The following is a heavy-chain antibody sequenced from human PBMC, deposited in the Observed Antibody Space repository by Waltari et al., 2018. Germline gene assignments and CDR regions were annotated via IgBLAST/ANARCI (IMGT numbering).Heavy chain of an antibody. CDR1: GGYIGGFY. V-gene: IGHV4-59*01. CDR2: IYYTGST. J-gene: IGHJ5*02. Sequence: QVQLQESGPSLLKPSETLSLICTVAGGYIGGFYWSWVRQPPGKGLDWIGYIYYTGSTNFNPSLKSRVTMSVDTSKNQFSLKLSSVTAADTAFYYCARGGGGDWEWFDPWGQGTLVTVSS. CDR3: ARGGGGDWEWFDP. D-gene: IGHD2-21*02.